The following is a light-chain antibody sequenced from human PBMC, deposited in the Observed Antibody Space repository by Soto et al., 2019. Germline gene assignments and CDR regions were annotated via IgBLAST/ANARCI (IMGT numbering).Light chain of an antibody. Sequence: DIQMTQSPSTLSASVGDRVTITCRASQSINTWLAWYQQKPGTVPKLLIYEASTLESGVPSRFSGSRSGTEFTLTVSSLQPDDFATYYCQQYKDSFPYTFGQGTKREIK. V-gene: IGKV1-5*03. CDR3: QQYKDSFPYT. CDR1: QSINTW. CDR2: EAS. J-gene: IGKJ2*01.